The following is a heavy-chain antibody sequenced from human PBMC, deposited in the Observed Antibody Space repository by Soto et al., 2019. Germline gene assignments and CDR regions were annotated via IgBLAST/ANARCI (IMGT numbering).Heavy chain of an antibody. CDR1: GFTFSSYA. CDR2: ISGSGGST. D-gene: IGHD3-3*01. CDR3: AKDTYDFWSGYSPY. Sequence: PGGSLRLSCAASGFTFSSYAMSWVRQAPGKGLEWVSAISGSGGSTYYADSVRGRFTISRDNSKNTLYLQMNSLRAEDTAVYYCAKDTYDFWSGYSPYWGQGTLVTVSS. V-gene: IGHV3-23*01. J-gene: IGHJ4*02.